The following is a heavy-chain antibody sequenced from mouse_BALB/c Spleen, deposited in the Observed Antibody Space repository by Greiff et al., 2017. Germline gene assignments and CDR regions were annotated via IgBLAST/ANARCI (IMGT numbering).Heavy chain of an antibody. CDR2: ISNLAYSI. CDR1: GFTFSDYG. CDR3: ARGAYYYAMDY. V-gene: IGHV5-15*02. Sequence: EVKLMESGGGLVQPGGSRKLSCAASGFTFSDYGMAWVRQAPGKGPEWVAFISNLAYSIYYADTVTGRFTISRENAKNTLYLEMSSLRSEDTAMYYCARGAYYYAMDYWGQGTSVTVSS. J-gene: IGHJ4*01.